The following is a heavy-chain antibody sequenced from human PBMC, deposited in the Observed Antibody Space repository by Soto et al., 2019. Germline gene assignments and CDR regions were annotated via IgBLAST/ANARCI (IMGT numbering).Heavy chain of an antibody. D-gene: IGHD5-18*01. Sequence: SETLSLTCAVSGGSISSGGYSWSWIRQPPGKGLEWIGYIYHSGSTSYNPSLKSRVTISVDRSKNQFSLKLSSVTAADTAVYYCARAYELSYGHNWFDPWGQGTLVTVSS. CDR2: IYHSGST. V-gene: IGHV4-30-2*01. J-gene: IGHJ5*02. CDR3: ARAYELSYGHNWFDP. CDR1: GGSISSGGYS.